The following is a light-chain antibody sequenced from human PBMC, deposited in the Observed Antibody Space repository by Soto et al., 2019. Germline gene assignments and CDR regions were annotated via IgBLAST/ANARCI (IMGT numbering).Light chain of an antibody. CDR3: NSYASSGTLV. V-gene: IGLV2-14*01. J-gene: IGLJ1*01. CDR2: EVS. Sequence: QSALTQPASVSGSPGQSITLSSTGTSSDVGGYNYVSWYQQHPGKAPKLMIYEVSNRPSGVSNRFSGSKSGNTASLTISGLQAEDEADYYCNSYASSGTLVFGTGTKVTVL. CDR1: SSDVGGYNY.